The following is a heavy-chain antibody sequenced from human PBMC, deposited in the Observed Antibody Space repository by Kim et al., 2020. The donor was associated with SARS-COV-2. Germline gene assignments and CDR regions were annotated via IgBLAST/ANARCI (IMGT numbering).Heavy chain of an antibody. CDR1: GFTFSSYG. V-gene: IGHV3-33*06. Sequence: GGSLRLSCAASGFTFSSYGMHWVRQAPGKGLEWVAGIWYDGSKKDYADSVKGRFTISRDNSKSMLYLQMNSLRVEDTAVYYCAKDRMVRGIIIDYFDYWGQGPLVTVSS. D-gene: IGHD3-10*01. CDR2: IWYDGSKK. J-gene: IGHJ4*02. CDR3: AKDRMVRGIIIDYFDY.